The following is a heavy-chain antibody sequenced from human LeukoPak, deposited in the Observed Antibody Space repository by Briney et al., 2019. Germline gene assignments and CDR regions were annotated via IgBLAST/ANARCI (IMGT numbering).Heavy chain of an antibody. V-gene: IGHV1-2*02. CDR3: AKVEVSVAGTSKHDD. CDR2: INTNSGGT. CDR1: GYTFTGYY. Sequence: GASLKVSCKASGYTFTGYYMHSVRQAPGQGLEWMGSINTNSGGTNYAQKFQGRVTMTRDTSISTAYMELSRLRADDTAVYYCAKVEVSVAGTSKHDDWGQGTLVTVSS. D-gene: IGHD6-19*01. J-gene: IGHJ4*02.